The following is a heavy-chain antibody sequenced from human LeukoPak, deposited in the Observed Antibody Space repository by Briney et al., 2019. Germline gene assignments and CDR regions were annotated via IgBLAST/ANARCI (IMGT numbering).Heavy chain of an antibody. CDR3: ARDRGIAVAGTGNSFDY. CDR2: ISSSSYI. J-gene: IGHJ4*02. Sequence: GGSLRLSCAASGFTFSSYSMNWVRQAPGKGLEWVSSISSSSYIYDADSVKRRLTISGEHATNSLYLQMNSLRAEDTAVYYCARDRGIAVAGTGNSFDYWGQGTLVTVSS. CDR1: GFTFSSYS. V-gene: IGHV3-21*01. D-gene: IGHD6-19*01.